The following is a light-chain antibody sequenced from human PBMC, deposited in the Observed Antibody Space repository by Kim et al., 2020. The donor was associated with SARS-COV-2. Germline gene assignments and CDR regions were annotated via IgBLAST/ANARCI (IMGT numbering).Light chain of an antibody. CDR2: EVD. J-gene: IGLJ2*01. V-gene: IGLV2-8*01. CDR3: ASYAASINLL. CDR1: SRDVGGYNY. Sequence: QSALTQPPSASGSPGQSVTISCTGTSRDVGGYNYVSWYQQHPGKVPKLIIYEVDKRPSGVPDRFSGSKSGNTASLTISGVQAEDEADYYCASYAASINLLFGGGTQLTVL.